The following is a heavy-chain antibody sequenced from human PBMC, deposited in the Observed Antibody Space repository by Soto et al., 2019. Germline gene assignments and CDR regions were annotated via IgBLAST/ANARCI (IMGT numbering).Heavy chain of an antibody. V-gene: IGHV3-20*04. CDR1: GFTFDDFG. Sequence: GGSLRLSCAASGFTFDDFGMSWVRQAPGKGLEWVSGINWNGGRTGYADSVKGRFTISRDNAKNSLHLQMNSLRAEDTALYYCARGMSSNYYYGMDVWGQGTTVTVSS. J-gene: IGHJ6*02. CDR3: ARGMSSNYYYGMDV. CDR2: INWNGGRT.